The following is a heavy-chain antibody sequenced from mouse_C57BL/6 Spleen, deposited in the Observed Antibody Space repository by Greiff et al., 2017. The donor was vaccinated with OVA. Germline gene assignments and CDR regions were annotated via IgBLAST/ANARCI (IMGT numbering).Heavy chain of an antibody. D-gene: IGHD1-1*01. CDR2: ISSGSSTI. Sequence: EVKVEESGGGLVKPGGSLKLSCAASGFTFSDYGMHWVRQAPEKGLEWVAYISSGSSTIYYADTVKGRFTISRDNAKNTLFLQMTSLRSEDTAMYYCARRNYYDGFAYWGQGTLVTVSA. J-gene: IGHJ3*01. CDR1: GFTFSDYG. CDR3: ARRNYYDGFAY. V-gene: IGHV5-17*01.